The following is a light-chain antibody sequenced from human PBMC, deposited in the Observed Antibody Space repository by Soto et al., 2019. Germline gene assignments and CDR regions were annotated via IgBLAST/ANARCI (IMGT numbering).Light chain of an antibody. Sequence: QSALTQPASVSGTPGQSITISCTGSNSDVGLYDFVSWYQHHPGRAPKLIVSEVSHRPSGISNRFSGSKSRNTASLTISGLQSEDEADYYCISYTSDDVRDVFGTGTKVTVL. J-gene: IGLJ1*01. CDR3: ISYTSDDVRDV. CDR2: EVS. V-gene: IGLV2-14*01. CDR1: NSDVGLYDF.